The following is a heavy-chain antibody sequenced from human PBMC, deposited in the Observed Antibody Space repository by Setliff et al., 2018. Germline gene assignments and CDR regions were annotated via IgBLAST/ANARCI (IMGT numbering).Heavy chain of an antibody. CDR2: LHPSEGP. Sequence: KPSETLSLTCSASSSSITSAYSWAWIRQTPGKGLEWIGTLHPSEGPSYNPSLRSRVTPSQDTSYNQFSLNLNSVTAADAAVYYCATMMSTGVGGRGYLVNWGQGTLVTVSS. CDR1: SSSITSAYS. D-gene: IGHD2-15*01. CDR3: ATMMSTGVGGRGYLVN. V-gene: IGHV4-38-2*02. J-gene: IGHJ4*02.